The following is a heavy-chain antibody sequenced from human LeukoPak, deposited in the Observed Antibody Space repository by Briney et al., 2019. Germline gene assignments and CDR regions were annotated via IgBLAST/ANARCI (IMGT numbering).Heavy chain of an antibody. CDR2: INHSGST. D-gene: IGHD4-23*01. Sequence: PSETLSLTCAVYGGSFSGYYWSWIRQPPGKGLEWTGEINHSGSTNYNPSLKSRVTISVDTSKNQFSLKLSSVTAADTAVYYCARGRGRYGGNKYYFDYWGQGTLVTVSS. V-gene: IGHV4-34*01. J-gene: IGHJ4*02. CDR1: GGSFSGYY. CDR3: ARGRGRYGGNKYYFDY.